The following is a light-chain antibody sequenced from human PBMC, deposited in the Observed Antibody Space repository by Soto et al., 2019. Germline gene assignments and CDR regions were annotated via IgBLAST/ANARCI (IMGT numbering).Light chain of an antibody. CDR1: QDITNY. CDR2: DAS. V-gene: IGKV1-33*01. Sequence: DIQMTQSPSSLSASVGDRVTITCQASQDITNYLNWYQQKPGRAPRLLLYDASSLETGVPSRFSGSGSGTDFTLTITSLQPDDFATYYCQQFNSYSRTFGQGTKVDIK. CDR3: QQFNSYSRT. J-gene: IGKJ1*01.